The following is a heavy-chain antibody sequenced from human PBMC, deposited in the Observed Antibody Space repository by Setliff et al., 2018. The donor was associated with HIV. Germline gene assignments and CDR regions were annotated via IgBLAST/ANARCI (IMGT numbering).Heavy chain of an antibody. CDR1: GGSISTYY. CDR2: IYYTGRT. CDR3: ARDVGGFTVFAVPRGGFDP. J-gene: IGHJ5*02. D-gene: IGHD3-3*01. V-gene: IGHV4-59*01. Sequence: KTSETLSLTCTVSGGSISTYYWSWIRQAPGRGLEWIGYIYYTGRTNYNPSLKSRVTMSLDSSKKQFSLKLSSVTAADTAVYFCARDVGGFTVFAVPRGGFDPWGQGTLGTAPQ.